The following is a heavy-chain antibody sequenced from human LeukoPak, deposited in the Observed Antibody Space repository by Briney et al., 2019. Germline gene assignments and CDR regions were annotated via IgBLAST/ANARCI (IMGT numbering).Heavy chain of an antibody. J-gene: IGHJ4*02. V-gene: IGHV3-30-3*01. Sequence: SGGSLRLSCTASGFTFSRYAMHWVRQAPGKGLEWVAVISYDGSDKYYADSVKGRFTISRDNSKNTLYLQMNSLRADDAAVYYCANSIRFYCSGGSCSGDGFDYWGQGTLVIVSS. CDR2: ISYDGSDK. D-gene: IGHD2-15*01. CDR3: ANSIRFYCSGGSCSGDGFDY. CDR1: GFTFSRYA.